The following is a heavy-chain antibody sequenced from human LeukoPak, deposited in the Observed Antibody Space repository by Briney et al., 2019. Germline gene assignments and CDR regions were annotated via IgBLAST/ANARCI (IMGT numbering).Heavy chain of an antibody. CDR2: INPSGGST. Sequence: GASVKLSCKASGYTFTSYYMHWVRQAPGQGLEWMGIINPSGGSTSYAQKFQGRVTMTRDMSTSTVYMELSSLRSEDTAVYYCARAGYYYDSSGYSDQRIDIWGQGTMVTVSS. V-gene: IGHV1-46*01. CDR3: ARAGYYYDSSGYSDQRIDI. D-gene: IGHD3-22*01. CDR1: GYTFTSYY. J-gene: IGHJ3*02.